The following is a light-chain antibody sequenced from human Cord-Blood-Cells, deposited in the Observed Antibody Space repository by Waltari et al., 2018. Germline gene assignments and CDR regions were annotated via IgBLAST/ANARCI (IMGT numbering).Light chain of an antibody. CDR1: QSVSSY. V-gene: IGKV3-11*01. CDR3: QQRSNWPALT. J-gene: IGKJ4*01. Sequence: EIVLTQSPATLSLSPGERATLSCRASQSVSSYLAWYLQEPGQAPRLLIYDASNRATGIPARCSGGGSGTDFTLTISRLEPEDFAVYYCQQRSNWPALTFGGGTKVEIK. CDR2: DAS.